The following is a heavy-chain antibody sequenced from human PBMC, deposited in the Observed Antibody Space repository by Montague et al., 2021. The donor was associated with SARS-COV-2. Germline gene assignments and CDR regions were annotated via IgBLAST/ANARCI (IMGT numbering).Heavy chain of an antibody. J-gene: IGHJ3*01. CDR3: ARRRGLEGYYYNWGSYAFDV. CDR2: IYPGDSDT. CDR1: GYSFTSYW. V-gene: IGHV5-51*01. Sequence: QSGAEVKKSGESLKISCKGSGYSFTSYWIGWVRQMPGKGLEWMGIIYPGDSDTRYSPSFQGQVTISADKSISTAYLQWSSLKASDTAMYYCARRRGLEGYYYNWGSYAFDVWGQGTMVTVSS. D-gene: IGHD3-10*01.